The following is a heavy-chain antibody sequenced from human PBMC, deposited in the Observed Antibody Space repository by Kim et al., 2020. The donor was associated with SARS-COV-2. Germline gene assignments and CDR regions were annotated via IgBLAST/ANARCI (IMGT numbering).Heavy chain of an antibody. Sequence: SETLSLTCTVSSDSIGSYYWTWNRQPPGKGLEWIGYVYYSGTTDYNPSLKSRGTISLDTSKSQVSLKLTSVTAADTAVYYCARGTREGYTDSWSQGTLVT. CDR3: ARGTREGYTDS. D-gene: IGHD5-12*01. V-gene: IGHV4-59*01. J-gene: IGHJ4*02. CDR2: VYYSGTT. CDR1: SDSIGSYY.